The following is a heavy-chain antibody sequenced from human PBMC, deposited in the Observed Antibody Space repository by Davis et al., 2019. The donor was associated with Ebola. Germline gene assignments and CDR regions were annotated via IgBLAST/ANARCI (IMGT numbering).Heavy chain of an antibody. Sequence: GESLKISCAASGFTFSSYAMSWVRQAPGKGLEWVSAISGSGGSTYYTDSVKGRFTISRDNSKNTLYLQMNSLRAEDTAVYYCAKRYCSSTSYPGNVDYWGQGTLVTVSS. CDR2: ISGSGGST. J-gene: IGHJ4*02. D-gene: IGHD2-2*01. CDR1: GFTFSSYA. V-gene: IGHV3-23*01. CDR3: AKRYCSSTSYPGNVDY.